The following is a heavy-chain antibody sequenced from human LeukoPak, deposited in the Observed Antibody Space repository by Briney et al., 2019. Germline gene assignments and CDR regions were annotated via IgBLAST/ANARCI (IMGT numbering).Heavy chain of an antibody. Sequence: GGSLRLSCAPSGFTFDGYGMSWVRQAPGKGLEWVSGINWNGDNTGYADSVKGRFTISRDNSKNTLYLQMNSLRAEDTAVYYCAKVYSSGPSGYFDYWGQGTLVTVSS. J-gene: IGHJ4*02. V-gene: IGHV3-20*04. D-gene: IGHD6-19*01. CDR2: INWNGDNT. CDR1: GFTFDGYG. CDR3: AKVYSSGPSGYFDY.